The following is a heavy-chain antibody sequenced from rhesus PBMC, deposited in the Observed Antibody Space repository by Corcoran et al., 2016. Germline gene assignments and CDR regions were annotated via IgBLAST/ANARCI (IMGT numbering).Heavy chain of an antibody. V-gene: IGHV4-65*01. CDR1: GGSSSSSYW. CDR3: ASFYNIWNFDY. J-gene: IGHJ4*01. D-gene: IGHD3-3*01. CDR2: IGGSSGIT. Sequence: HVQLQESGPGLVKPWETLSPTCAVPGGSSSSSYWWSWPRPPAGKGLEWIGYIGGSSGITYYNPSLKSRVTISTDTSKNQFSLKLSSVTAADTAVYYCASFYNIWNFDYWGQGVLVTVSS.